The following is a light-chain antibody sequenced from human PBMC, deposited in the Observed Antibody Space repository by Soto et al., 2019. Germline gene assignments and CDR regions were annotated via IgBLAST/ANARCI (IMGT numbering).Light chain of an antibody. J-gene: IGKJ1*01. CDR1: QSVTSSY. CDR3: QQYGSSPWT. Sequence: VLTQSPGTFSFSPRGRATLSCRASQSVTSSYLAWYQQKPGQAPRLLIYGASSRATGIPDRFSGSGSGTDFTLTISRLEPEDFAVYYCQQYGSSPWTFGQGTKVDIK. CDR2: GAS. V-gene: IGKV3-20*01.